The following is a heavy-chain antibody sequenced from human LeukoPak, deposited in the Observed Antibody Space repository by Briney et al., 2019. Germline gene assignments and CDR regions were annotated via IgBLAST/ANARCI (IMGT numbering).Heavy chain of an antibody. J-gene: IGHJ6*03. CDR2: ISSSSSYI. Sequence: PGGSLRLSCAASGFTFSSYSMNWVRQAPGKGLEWVSYISSSSSYIYYADSVKGRFTISRDNAKNSLYLQMNSLRAEDTAVYYCARVIVFRGYMDVWGKGTTVTVSS. CDR3: ARVIVFRGYMDV. V-gene: IGHV3-21*05. CDR1: GFTFSSYS. D-gene: IGHD1-26*01.